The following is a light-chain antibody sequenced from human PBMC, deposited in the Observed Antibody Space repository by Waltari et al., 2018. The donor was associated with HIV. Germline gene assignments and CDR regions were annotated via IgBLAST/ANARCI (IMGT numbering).Light chain of an antibody. CDR3: LQATFCPRT. V-gene: IGKV2-30*01. J-gene: IGKJ1*01. CDR2: EVS. Sequence: DVAVTQSPLSLSVTLGQTASLSCRSRRSLVSSDGNTYLTWFQQRPVQSPRRLIYEVSGRESGVPDRFSGSGSGTDFTLKITRVEAEDVGVYYCLQATFCPRTFGQGTKVEIK. CDR1: RSLVSSDGNTY.